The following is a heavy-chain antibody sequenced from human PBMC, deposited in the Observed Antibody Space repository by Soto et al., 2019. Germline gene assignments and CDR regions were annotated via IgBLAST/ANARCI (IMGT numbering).Heavy chain of an antibody. CDR3: ARGGAAGTFYYYYYDMDV. J-gene: IGHJ6*02. CDR2: IYHSGST. V-gene: IGHV4-4*02. D-gene: IGHD6-13*01. Sequence: PSQTLSLTCAVSGGSISSSNCWSWVRQPPGKGLEWIGEIYHSGSTNYNPSLKSRVTISVDKSKNQFSLKLSSVTAADTAVYYCARGGAAGTFYYYYYDMDVWGQGTTVTVSS. CDR1: GGSISSSNC.